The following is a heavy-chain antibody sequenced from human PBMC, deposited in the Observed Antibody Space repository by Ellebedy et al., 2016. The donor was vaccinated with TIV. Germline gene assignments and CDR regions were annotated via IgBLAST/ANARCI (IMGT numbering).Heavy chain of an antibody. J-gene: IGHJ5*02. CDR1: GGSISSYH. CDR3: ARGVIRDWFDP. V-gene: IGHV4-4*07. D-gene: IGHD3-3*02. CDR2: IYTSGSS. Sequence: SETLSLTCTVSGGSISSYHWSWIRQPAGKGLEWIGRIYTSGSSNYNPSLKSRVTISVDTSKTQFSLKLSFVTAADTAVYYCARGVIRDWFDPWGQGALVTVSS.